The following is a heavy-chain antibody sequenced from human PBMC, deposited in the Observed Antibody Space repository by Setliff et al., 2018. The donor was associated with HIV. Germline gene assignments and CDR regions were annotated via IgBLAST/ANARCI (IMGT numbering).Heavy chain of an antibody. Sequence: ASVKVSCKASGYTFTGYYMHWVRQAPGQGLEWMGVINPTGGSTRNTQKFQGRVTITADESTSTAYMELSSLRSDDTAVYYCARDSPVPLIVVVPADTEDYYYGMDVWGQGTTVTVSS. J-gene: IGHJ6*02. CDR2: INPTGGST. CDR3: ARDSPVPLIVVVPADTEDYYYGMDV. CDR1: GYTFTGYY. V-gene: IGHV1-46*01. D-gene: IGHD2-2*01.